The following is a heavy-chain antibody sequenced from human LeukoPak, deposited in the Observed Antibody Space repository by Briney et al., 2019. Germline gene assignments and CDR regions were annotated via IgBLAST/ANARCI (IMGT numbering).Heavy chain of an antibody. J-gene: IGHJ5*02. D-gene: IGHD1-26*01. CDR2: ISGSGGST. V-gene: IGHV3-23*01. Sequence: GGSLRLSCAASGFTFSSYAMSWVRQAPGKGLEWVSAISGSGGSTYYADSVKGRFTISRGNSKNTLYLQMNSLRAEDTAVYYCAKELVGATTALNWFDPWGQGTLVTVSS. CDR3: AKELVGATTALNWFDP. CDR1: GFTFSSYA.